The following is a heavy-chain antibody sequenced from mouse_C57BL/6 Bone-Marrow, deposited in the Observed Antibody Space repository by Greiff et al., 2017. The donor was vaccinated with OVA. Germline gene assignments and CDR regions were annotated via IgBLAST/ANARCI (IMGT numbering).Heavy chain of an antibody. Sequence: EVQVVESGGGLVQPGGSLSLSCAASGFTFTDYYMSWVRQPPGKALEWLGFIRNKANGYTTEYSASVKGRFTISRDNSQSILYLQMSALRAEDSATYYCARYEGAGLDYWGQGTTLTVSS. CDR3: ARYEGAGLDY. V-gene: IGHV7-3*01. CDR1: GFTFTDYY. CDR2: IRNKANGYTT. J-gene: IGHJ2*01.